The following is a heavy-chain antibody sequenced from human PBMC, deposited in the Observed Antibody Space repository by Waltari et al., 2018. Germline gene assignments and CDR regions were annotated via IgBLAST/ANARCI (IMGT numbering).Heavy chain of an antibody. D-gene: IGHD4-17*01. CDR2: ISYDGSNK. CDR1: GFTFSSYA. J-gene: IGHJ4*02. Sequence: QVQLVESGGGVVQPGRSLRLSCAASGFTFSSYAMHWFRQAPGKGLEWVAVISYDGSNKYYADSVKGRFTISRDNSKNTLYLQMNSLRAEDTAVYYCAREYGDLSFDYWGQGTLVTVSS. CDR3: AREYGDLSFDY. V-gene: IGHV3-30-3*01.